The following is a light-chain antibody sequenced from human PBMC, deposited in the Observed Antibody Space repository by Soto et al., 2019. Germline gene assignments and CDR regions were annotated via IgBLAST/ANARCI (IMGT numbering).Light chain of an antibody. Sequence: QSVLTQPPSVSEAPRQRVTISCSGSSSNIGNNAVNWYQQLPGKAPKLLIYYNNLLPSGVSDRFSGSKYGTSAALAISGLQSEDEAAYYCAAWDDSLNGVVFGGGTQLTVL. CDR3: AAWDDSLNGVV. CDR1: SSNIGNNA. J-gene: IGLJ2*01. CDR2: YNN. V-gene: IGLV1-36*01.